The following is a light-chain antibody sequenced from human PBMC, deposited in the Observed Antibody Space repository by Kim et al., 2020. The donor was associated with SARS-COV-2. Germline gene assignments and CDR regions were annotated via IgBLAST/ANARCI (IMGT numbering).Light chain of an antibody. J-gene: IGKJ5*01. CDR1: QGINSDY. CDR3: QEYGTT. V-gene: IGKV3-20*01. Sequence: SPGETATLSCRASQGINSDYIAWYQQKPGQAPRLLIFSASNRATGIPDRFSGSGSGTDFTLTITTLEPEDFAIYYCQEYGTTFGQGTRLEIK. CDR2: SAS.